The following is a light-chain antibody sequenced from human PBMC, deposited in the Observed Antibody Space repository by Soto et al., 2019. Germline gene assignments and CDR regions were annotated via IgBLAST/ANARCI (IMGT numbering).Light chain of an antibody. Sequence: DIHMTHSPSTLSASVGDRVTITCRASQSISSWLAWYQQKPGKAPKLLIYKASSLESGVPSRFSGSGSGTEFTLTISSLQPDDFATYYCQQYTRFGGGTKVDIK. CDR3: QQYTR. CDR1: QSISSW. CDR2: KAS. V-gene: IGKV1-5*03. J-gene: IGKJ4*01.